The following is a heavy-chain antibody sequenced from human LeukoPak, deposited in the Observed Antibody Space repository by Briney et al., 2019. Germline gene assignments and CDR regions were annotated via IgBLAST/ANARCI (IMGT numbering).Heavy chain of an antibody. Sequence: GGSLRLSCAASGFTFSSYAMHWVRQAPGKGLEWVAVISYDASNTYYADSVKGRFTISRDNSKNTLYLQMNSLRAEDTALYYCAKDIGRWLQLWSFDYWGQGTLVTVSS. V-gene: IGHV3-30*14. J-gene: IGHJ4*02. CDR3: AKDIGRWLQLWSFDY. CDR2: ISYDASNT. CDR1: GFTFSSYA. D-gene: IGHD5-24*01.